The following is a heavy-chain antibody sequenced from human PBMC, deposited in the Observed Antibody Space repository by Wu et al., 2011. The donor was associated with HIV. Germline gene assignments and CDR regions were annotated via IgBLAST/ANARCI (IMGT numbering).Heavy chain of an antibody. D-gene: IGHD1-26*01. CDR3: ARDPVGKWEPPPLDY. V-gene: IGHV1-2*02. CDR1: GYTFTGYY. Sequence: QVQLVQSGAEVKKPGASVKVSCKASGYTFTGYYIHWVRQAPGQGLEWMGWINPKSGVTDYAQDFQGRVTMTRDTSISTAYMELNRLRSDDTAVYYCARDPVGKWEPPPLDYWGQGTLVTVSS. J-gene: IGHJ4*02. CDR2: INPKSGVT.